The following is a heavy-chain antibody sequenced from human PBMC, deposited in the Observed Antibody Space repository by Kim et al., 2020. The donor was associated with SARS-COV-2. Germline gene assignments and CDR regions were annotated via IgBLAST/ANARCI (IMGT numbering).Heavy chain of an antibody. CDR3: ARDQNRWLVPAV. D-gene: IGHD2-2*01. CDR1: GFTFSIYS. J-gene: IGHJ4*02. Sequence: WGSLRLSCAASGFTFSIYSMNWVRQAPGKGLEWVSYISSSSSTIYYADSVKGRFTISRDNAKNSLYLQMNSLRDEDTAVYYCARDQNRWLVPAVWGQGTLVTVSS. V-gene: IGHV3-48*02. CDR2: ISSSSSTI.